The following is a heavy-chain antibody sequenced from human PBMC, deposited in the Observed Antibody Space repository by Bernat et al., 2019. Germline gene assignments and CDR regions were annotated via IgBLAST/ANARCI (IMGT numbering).Heavy chain of an antibody. Sequence: EVQLLESGGGLVQPGGSLRLSCAASGFTFSSYAMSWVRQAPGKGLEWVSGISEGGYTTSYADSVKGRFTISRDNSNNTLYVQMNSLRAEDTAVYYCARSAPRGNYWGQGTLLTVSS. CDR1: GFTFSSYA. V-gene: IGHV3-23*01. CDR2: ISEGGYTT. D-gene: IGHD3-16*01. J-gene: IGHJ4*02. CDR3: ARSAPRGNY.